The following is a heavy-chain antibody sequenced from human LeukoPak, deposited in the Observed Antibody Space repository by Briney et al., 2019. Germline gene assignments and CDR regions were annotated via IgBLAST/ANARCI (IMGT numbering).Heavy chain of an antibody. D-gene: IGHD4-17*01. CDR1: GGSISSTNW. Sequence: SETLSLTCAVSGGSISSTNWWSWIWQPPGQGLEWIGYIYHSGSTYYNPSLKSRVTISVDRSKNQFSLKLSSVTAADTAVYYCARHPPTVTTYEGLDNSFFDYWGQGTLVTVSS. J-gene: IGHJ4*02. CDR3: ARHPPTVTTYEGLDNSFFDY. CDR2: IYHSGST. V-gene: IGHV4-28*01.